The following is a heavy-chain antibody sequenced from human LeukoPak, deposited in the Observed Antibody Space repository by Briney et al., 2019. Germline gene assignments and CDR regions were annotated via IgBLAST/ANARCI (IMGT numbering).Heavy chain of an antibody. CDR3: ARQLYYPKWNLDY. CDR2: IYYSGST. J-gene: IGHJ4*02. CDR1: GGSISSSSYY. V-gene: IGHV4-39*01. Sequence: SETLSLTCTVSGGSISSSSYYWGWIRQPPWKGLEWIGSIYYSGSTYYNPSLKSRVTISVDTSKNQFSLKLSSVTAADTAVYYCARQLYYPKWNLDYWGQGTLVTVSS. D-gene: IGHD1-1*01.